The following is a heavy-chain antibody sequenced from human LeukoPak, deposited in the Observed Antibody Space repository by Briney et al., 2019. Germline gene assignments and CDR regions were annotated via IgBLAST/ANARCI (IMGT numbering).Heavy chain of an antibody. Sequence: GGSLRLSCAASGFIFSTYGMHWVRQAPGKGLEWVAVIWDEGSNKYYADSVKGRFTISRDNSKNTVYLQMNSLRAEDTAVYYCARGFYCTSTSCSTGFDYWGQGALVTVSS. V-gene: IGHV3-33*08. CDR2: IWDEGSNK. D-gene: IGHD2-2*01. CDR3: ARGFYCTSTSCSTGFDY. CDR1: GFIFSTYG. J-gene: IGHJ4*02.